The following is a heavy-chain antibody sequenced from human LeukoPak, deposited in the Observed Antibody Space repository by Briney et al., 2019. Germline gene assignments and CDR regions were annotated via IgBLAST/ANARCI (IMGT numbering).Heavy chain of an antibody. J-gene: IGHJ3*02. D-gene: IGHD3-16*01. Sequence: KSSETLSLTCTVSGGSISSYYWTWIRQPPGTGLEWIGYVYNSGNTNYNPSLRSRVTISVDASKNQFSLKLNSVTAADTAVYYCARRNVLTEGEAFDIWGQGTLVTVSS. CDR1: GGSISSYY. V-gene: IGHV4-59*08. CDR3: ARRNVLTEGEAFDI. CDR2: VYNSGNT.